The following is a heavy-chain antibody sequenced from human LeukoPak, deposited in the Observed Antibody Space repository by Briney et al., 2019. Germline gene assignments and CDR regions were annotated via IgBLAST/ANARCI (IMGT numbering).Heavy chain of an antibody. CDR2: IKSKTDGGTT. J-gene: IGHJ4*02. Sequence: GSLRLSCAASGFTFSNAWMSWVRPAPGKGREWVGRIKSKTDGGTTDYAAPVKGRFTISRDDSKNTLYLQMNSLKTEDTAVYYCTTGIAAAGDFDYWGQGTLVTVSS. CDR1: GFTFSNAW. V-gene: IGHV3-15*01. CDR3: TTGIAAAGDFDY. D-gene: IGHD6-13*01.